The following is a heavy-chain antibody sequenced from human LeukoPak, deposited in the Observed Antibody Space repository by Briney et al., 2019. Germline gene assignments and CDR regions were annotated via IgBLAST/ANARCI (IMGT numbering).Heavy chain of an antibody. CDR2: IYYSGST. CDR3: ARELGGITPFDY. V-gene: IGHV4-39*07. Sequence: SETLSLTCTVSGGSISSSSYYWGWIRQPPGEGLEWIGSIYYSGSTYYNPSLKSRVTISVDTSKNQFSLKLNSVTAADTAVYYCARELGGITPFDYWGQGTLVTVSS. D-gene: IGHD3-16*01. CDR1: GGSISSSSYY. J-gene: IGHJ4*02.